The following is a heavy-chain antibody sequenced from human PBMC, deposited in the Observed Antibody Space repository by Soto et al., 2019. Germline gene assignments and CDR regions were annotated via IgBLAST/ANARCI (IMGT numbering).Heavy chain of an antibody. Sequence: QVQLVESGGGVVQPGRSLRLSCAASGFTFSSYAMHWVRQAPGKGLEWVAVISYDGSNKYYADSVKSRFTISRDNSKNTLYLQMNSLRAEDTAVYYCAREDRDIVVVPAAILPDYWGQGTLVTVSS. J-gene: IGHJ4*02. D-gene: IGHD2-2*02. CDR1: GFTFSSYA. CDR2: ISYDGSNK. V-gene: IGHV3-30-3*01. CDR3: AREDRDIVVVPAAILPDY.